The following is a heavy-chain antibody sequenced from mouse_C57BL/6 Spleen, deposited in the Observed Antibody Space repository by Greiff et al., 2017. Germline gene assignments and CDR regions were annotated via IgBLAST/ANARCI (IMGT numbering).Heavy chain of an antibody. CDR3: TLIYYDYDYYAMDY. CDR1: GFNIKDDY. J-gene: IGHJ4*01. D-gene: IGHD2-4*01. V-gene: IGHV14-4*01. CDR2: IDPENGAT. Sequence: EVQLQQSGAELVRPGASVKLSCTASGFNIKDDYMHWVKQRPEQGLEWIGWIDPENGATEYASKFQGKATITADTSSNTAYLQLSSLTSEDTAVYYCTLIYYDYDYYAMDYWGQGTSVTVSS.